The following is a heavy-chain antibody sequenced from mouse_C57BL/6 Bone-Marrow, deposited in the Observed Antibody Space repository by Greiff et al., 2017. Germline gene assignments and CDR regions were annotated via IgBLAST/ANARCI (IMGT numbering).Heavy chain of an antibody. J-gene: IGHJ2*01. CDR3: AGAWEGYFDY. D-gene: IGHD4-1*01. V-gene: IGHV5-6*01. CDR1: GFTFSSYG. Sequence: EVHLVESGGDLVKPGGSLKLSCAASGFTFSSYGMSWVRQTPDKRLEWVATISSGGSYTYYPDSVKGRFTISRDNAKNTLYQQMSSLKSEYTAMYYCAGAWEGYFDYWGQGTTLTVSS. CDR2: ISSGGSYT.